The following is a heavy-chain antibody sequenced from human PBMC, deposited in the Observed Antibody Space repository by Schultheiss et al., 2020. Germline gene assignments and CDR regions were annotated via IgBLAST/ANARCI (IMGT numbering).Heavy chain of an antibody. V-gene: IGHV3-23*01. J-gene: IGHJ4*02. CDR2: ISGSGGST. D-gene: IGHD6-6*01. CDR1: GFTFDDYA. Sequence: GESLKISCAASGFTFDDYAMHWVRQAPGKGLEWVSAISGSGGSTYYADSVKGRFTISRDNSKNTLYLQMNSLRAEDTAVYYCAKDRGGSSSPHYWGQGTLVTVSS. CDR3: AKDRGGSSSPHY.